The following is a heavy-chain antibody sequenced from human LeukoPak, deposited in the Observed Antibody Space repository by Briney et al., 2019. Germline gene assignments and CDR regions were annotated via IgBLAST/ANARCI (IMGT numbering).Heavy chain of an antibody. J-gene: IGHJ4*02. CDR3: VKRQCSGGSCYFIDY. CDR2: ISSSGSTI. D-gene: IGHD2-15*01. CDR1: GFTFSSYE. V-gene: IGHV3-48*03. Sequence: QPGGSLRLSCAASGFTFSSYEMNWVRQAPGKGLEWVAYISSSGSTIYYADSVKGRFTISRDNSKNTVYLQMNSLRVEDTAVYYCVKRQCSGGSCYFIDYWGQGTLVTVSS.